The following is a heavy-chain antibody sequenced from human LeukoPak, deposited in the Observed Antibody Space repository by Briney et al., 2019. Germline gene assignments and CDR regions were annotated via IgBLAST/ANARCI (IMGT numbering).Heavy chain of an antibody. CDR1: GFTFSSYA. V-gene: IGHV3-23*01. Sequence: GGSLRLSCAASGFTFSSYAMSWVRQAPGKGLEWVSAISGSGGSTYYADSVKGRFTISRDNSKNTLYLQMNRLRAEDTAVYYCAKVGVPAAVYNWFDPWGQGTLVTVSS. CDR3: AKVGVPAAVYNWFDP. CDR2: ISGSGGST. J-gene: IGHJ5*02. D-gene: IGHD2-2*01.